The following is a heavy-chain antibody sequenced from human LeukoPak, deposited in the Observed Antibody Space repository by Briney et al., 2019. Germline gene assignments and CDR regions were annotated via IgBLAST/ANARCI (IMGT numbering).Heavy chain of an antibody. D-gene: IGHD3-10*01. Sequence: ASVKVSCKASGYSFTGYYVHWVRQAPGQGLEWMGWINCNSGGTNYAQKFQGRVTMTTDTSMSTAYMEVSRLRSDDTAVYYCVRDRITIVRGVLNYFDPWGQGTLVTVSS. CDR3: VRDRITIVRGVLNYFDP. J-gene: IGHJ5*02. CDR2: INCNSGGT. CDR1: GYSFTGYY. V-gene: IGHV1-2*02.